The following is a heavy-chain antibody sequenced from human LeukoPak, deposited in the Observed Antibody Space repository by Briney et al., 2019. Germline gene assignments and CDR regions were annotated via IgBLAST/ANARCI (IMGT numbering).Heavy chain of an antibody. CDR1: GGSISSGGYW. Sequence: SQTLSLSCTASGGSISSGGYWWSWIRQYSGKGLEWIGYIYYTGSTYYNPSLKSRVTMSVDTSQNHFSLKLNSVTAADTAVYYCARAIVTPSGYVWYFDLWGRGTLVTVSS. J-gene: IGHJ2*01. D-gene: IGHD3-3*01. V-gene: IGHV4-31*03. CDR3: ARAIVTPSGYVWYFDL. CDR2: IYYTGST.